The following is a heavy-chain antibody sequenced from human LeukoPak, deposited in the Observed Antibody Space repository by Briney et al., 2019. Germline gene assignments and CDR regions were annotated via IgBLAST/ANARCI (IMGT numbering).Heavy chain of an antibody. V-gene: IGHV3-23*01. CDR3: AKTDSSSWYVSNWFDP. CDR1: GFTFSSYA. J-gene: IGHJ5*02. Sequence: GGSLRLSCAVSGFTFSSYAMNWVRQAPGKGLEWVSGLTRGGETAHYADSVKGRFTISTDFSSNTLYLQMNSLRPEDTALYYCAKTDSSSWYVSNWFDPWGQGTLVTVSS. CDR2: LTRGGETA. D-gene: IGHD6-13*01.